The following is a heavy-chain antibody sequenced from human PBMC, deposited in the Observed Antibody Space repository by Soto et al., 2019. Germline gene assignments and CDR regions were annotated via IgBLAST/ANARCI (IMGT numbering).Heavy chain of an antibody. D-gene: IGHD6-13*01. CDR1: GFTFSSYG. Sequence: PGGSLRLSCAASGFTFSSYGMHWVRQAPGKGLEWVAVIWYDGSNKYYADSVKGRFTISRDNSKNTLYLQMNGLRAEDTAVYYCARDLGSSSWPPSDWGQGTLVTVSS. CDR3: ARDLGSSSWPPSD. J-gene: IGHJ4*02. CDR2: IWYDGSNK. V-gene: IGHV3-33*01.